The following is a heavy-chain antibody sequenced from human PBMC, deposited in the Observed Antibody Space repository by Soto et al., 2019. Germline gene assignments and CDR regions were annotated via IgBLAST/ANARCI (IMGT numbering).Heavy chain of an antibody. D-gene: IGHD4-4*01. CDR1: GYTFTSYY. Sequence: GASVKVSCKASGYTFTSYYMHWVRQAPGQGLEWMGIINPSGGSTSYAQKFQGRVTMTRETSTSTVYMVLSSLRSEDTAVYYCATPVITVTEFDYWGPGTLVTVSS. CDR2: INPSGGST. J-gene: IGHJ4*02. CDR3: ATPVITVTEFDY. V-gene: IGHV1-46*01.